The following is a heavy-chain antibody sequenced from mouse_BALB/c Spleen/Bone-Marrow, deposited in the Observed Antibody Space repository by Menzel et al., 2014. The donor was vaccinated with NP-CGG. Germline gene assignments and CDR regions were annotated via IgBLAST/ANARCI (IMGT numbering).Heavy chain of an antibody. CDR3: ARCDDGYYSYYAMDH. V-gene: IGHV5-17*02. Sequence: EVQLQESGGGLVQPGGSRKLSCAASGFTFSSFGMHWVRQAPEKGLEWVAYISSGSSTIYYADTVKGRFTIARDNPKNTLFLQMTSLRSEDTAMDYCARCDDGYYSYYAMDHWGQGTSVTVSS. D-gene: IGHD2-3*01. CDR1: GFTFSSFG. J-gene: IGHJ4*01. CDR2: ISSGSSTI.